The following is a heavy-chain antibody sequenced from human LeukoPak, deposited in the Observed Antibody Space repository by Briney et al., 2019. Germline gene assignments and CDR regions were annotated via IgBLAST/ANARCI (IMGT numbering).Heavy chain of an antibody. CDR3: ARMSTCTTTSCYVVY. J-gene: IGHJ4*02. V-gene: IGHV3-30*03. Sequence: GGSLRLSCAAAGFTFSSYSMNWVRQAPGKGLEWVAAISYDGTNKYYGDSVKGRFTISRDNAKNSLYLQMNSLRAEDTAVYYCARMSTCTTTSCYVVYWGQGTLVTVSP. CDR2: ISYDGTNK. CDR1: GFTFSSYS. D-gene: IGHD2/OR15-2a*01.